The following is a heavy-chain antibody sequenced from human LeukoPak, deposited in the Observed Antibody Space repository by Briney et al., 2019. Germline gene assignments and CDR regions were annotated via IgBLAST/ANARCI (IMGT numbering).Heavy chain of an antibody. Sequence: PGGSLRLSCAASGFTFSSYWMNWARQAPGKGLEWVASINHNGNVNYYVDSVKGRFTISRDNAKNSLYLQMNSLRAEDTAVYYCARDYYYGMDVWGQGTTVTVCS. CDR3: ARDYYYGMDV. J-gene: IGHJ6*02. V-gene: IGHV3-7*03. CDR1: GFTFSSYW. CDR2: INHNGNVN.